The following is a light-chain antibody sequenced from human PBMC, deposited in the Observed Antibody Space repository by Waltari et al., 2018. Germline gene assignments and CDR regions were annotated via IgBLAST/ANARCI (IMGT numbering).Light chain of an antibody. V-gene: IGKV3D-20*01. CDR3: QKYERLPAT. CDR2: ETS. J-gene: IGKJ1*01. Sequence: EIMLTQSPATLSLSPGERATLSYRASQRSSKYLAWYQQKPGQAPRLLIYETSRMATGIPDRFSGSGSGTDFSLTISRLEPEDVAVYYCQKYERLPATFGQGTKVEFK. CDR1: QRSSKY.